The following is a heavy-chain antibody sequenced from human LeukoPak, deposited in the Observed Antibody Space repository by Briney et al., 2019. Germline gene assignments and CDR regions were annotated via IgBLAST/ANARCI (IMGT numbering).Heavy chain of an antibody. CDR1: GFTFSNAW. CDR2: IKSKTDGGTT. CDR3: TTDKFWSLFRRTDY. V-gene: IGHV3-15*01. Sequence: GGSLRLSCAASGFTFSNAWMSWVRQAPGKGLEWVGRIKSKTDGGTTDYAAPVKGRFTISRDDSKNTLYLQMNSLKTEDTAVYYCTTDKFWSLFRRTDYWGQGTLVTVSS. D-gene: IGHD2-21*01. J-gene: IGHJ4*02.